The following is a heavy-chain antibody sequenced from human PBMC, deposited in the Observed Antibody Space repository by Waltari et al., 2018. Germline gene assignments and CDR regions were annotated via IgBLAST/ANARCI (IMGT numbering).Heavy chain of an antibody. V-gene: IGHV1-3*04. CDR3: ARGVHSTAWIVDY. Sequence: QVQLVQSGAEVKKPGASVKVSCMTSGYTFTSHGMQWVRQAPGQRPEWMGGINTGNGDRRYSQKFQIRVTFARDTSASTVSVELSSLTSEDTAVYYCARGVHSTAWIVDYWGQGTLVTVSS. CDR1: GYTFTSHG. J-gene: IGHJ4*02. CDR2: INTGNGDR. D-gene: IGHD6-13*01.